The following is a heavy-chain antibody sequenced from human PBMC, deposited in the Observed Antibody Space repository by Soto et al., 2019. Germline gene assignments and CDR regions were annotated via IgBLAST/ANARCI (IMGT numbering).Heavy chain of an antibody. CDR2: IYYSGST. D-gene: IGHD1-26*01. V-gene: IGHV4-59*08. J-gene: IGHJ4*02. CDR3: ARHDEIATLDY. Sequence: PSETLSLTCTVSGGSISSYYWSWIRQPPGKGLEWIGYIYYSGSTNYNPSLKSRVTISVDTSKNQFSLKLSSVTAADTAVYYCARHDEIATLDYWGQGTLVTVSS. CDR1: GGSISSYY.